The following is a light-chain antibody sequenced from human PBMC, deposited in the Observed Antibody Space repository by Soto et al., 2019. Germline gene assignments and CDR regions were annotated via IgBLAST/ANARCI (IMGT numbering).Light chain of an antibody. CDR3: QQYNSYSWT. V-gene: IGKV1-5*01. Sequence: DIQMTQSPSTLSASVGDRVTITCRASQSISSWLAWYQQKPGKAPKLLIYDASSLESGVPSRFSGSETGTEFTLTISSLQPDDFATYYCQQYNSYSWTFGRGTKVDIK. J-gene: IGKJ1*01. CDR2: DAS. CDR1: QSISSW.